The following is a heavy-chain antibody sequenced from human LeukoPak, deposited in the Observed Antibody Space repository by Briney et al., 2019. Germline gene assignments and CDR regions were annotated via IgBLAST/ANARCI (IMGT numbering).Heavy chain of an antibody. D-gene: IGHD3-22*01. V-gene: IGHV5-51*01. CDR1: GYTFTNYN. CDR3: ARLDEGFYYDGGGFLY. Sequence: GDSLQISCSGSGYTFTNYNIAWVRQLPGKGLEFMGIIYPGDSHVTYSPSFQGQVTISADKSVSTTYLQWSSLKASDTAIYYCARLDEGFYYDGGGFLYWGQGTLLAVSS. CDR2: IYPGDSHV. J-gene: IGHJ4*02.